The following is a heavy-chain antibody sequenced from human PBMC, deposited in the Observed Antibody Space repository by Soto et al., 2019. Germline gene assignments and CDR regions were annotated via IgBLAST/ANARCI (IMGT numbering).Heavy chain of an antibody. CDR1: GYSFTIYW. D-gene: IGHD6-13*01. Sequence: GESLKISCNGSGYSFTIYWIGWVRQMPGKGLEWMGIIYPGDSDTRYSPSFQGQVTISADKSISTAYLQWSSLKASDTAMYYCARTAAAGKYYYGVDVWGQGTTVTVSS. V-gene: IGHV5-51*01. CDR3: ARTAAAGKYYYGVDV. CDR2: IYPGDSDT. J-gene: IGHJ6*02.